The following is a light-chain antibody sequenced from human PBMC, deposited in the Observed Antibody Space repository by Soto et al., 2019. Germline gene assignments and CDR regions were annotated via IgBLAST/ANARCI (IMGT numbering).Light chain of an antibody. J-gene: IGKJ5*01. CDR3: QERSYWPIT. V-gene: IGKV3-11*01. CDR2: DAS. CDR1: QSISRF. Sequence: EVVLTQSPATLSLSPGERATLSCRASQSISRFLAWYQQKPGQAPSLLIFDASNRATGIPARFSASWSGTDFTLAISSLESEDSAVYYCQERSYWPITFGQGTRLDI.